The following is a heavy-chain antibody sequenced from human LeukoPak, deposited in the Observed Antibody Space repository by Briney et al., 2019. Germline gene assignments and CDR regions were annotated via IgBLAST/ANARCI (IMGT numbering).Heavy chain of an antibody. J-gene: IGHJ6*02. Sequence: SVKVSCKASGYTFTLYYIHWVRQAPGQGLEWMGRIIPILGIANYAQKFQGRVTITADKSTSTAYMELSSLRSEDTAVYYCARGGNSYGWDYYYYYGMDVWGQGTTVTVSS. V-gene: IGHV1-69*04. CDR2: IIPILGIA. CDR3: ARGGNSYGWDYYYYYGMDV. CDR1: GYTFTLYY. D-gene: IGHD5-18*01.